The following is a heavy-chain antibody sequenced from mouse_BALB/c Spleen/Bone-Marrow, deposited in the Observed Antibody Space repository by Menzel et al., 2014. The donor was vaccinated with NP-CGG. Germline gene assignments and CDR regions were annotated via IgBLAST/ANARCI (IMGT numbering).Heavy chain of an antibody. Sequence: LMQSGAELMKPGASVKISCKATVYTFSNYWIEWVKQRLGHGLAWIGEILAGSSSTDHYENFKRKATFTADTSSNTAYMQLSSLTSEDSAVYYCARGNYRYDGEGAFAYWGQGTLVTVPA. CDR2: ILAGSSST. V-gene: IGHV1-9*01. CDR3: ARGNYRYDGEGAFAY. CDR1: VYTFSNYW. J-gene: IGHJ3*01. D-gene: IGHD2-14*01.